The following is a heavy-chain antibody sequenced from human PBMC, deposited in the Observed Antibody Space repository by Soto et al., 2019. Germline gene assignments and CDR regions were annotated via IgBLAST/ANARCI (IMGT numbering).Heavy chain of an antibody. J-gene: IGHJ4*02. Sequence: EVQLLESGGGLVQPGGSLRLSCAASGFTFGTYAMSWVRQAPGKGLEWVSLITASGANTYYADSVKGRFTISRSNSRNTLYLQMNVLTAEDTAVYYCAKMGQPTLGYTYGFGVDYWGQGTLVTVSS. D-gene: IGHD5-18*01. CDR2: ITASGANT. V-gene: IGHV3-23*01. CDR1: GFTFGTYA. CDR3: AKMGQPTLGYTYGFGVDY.